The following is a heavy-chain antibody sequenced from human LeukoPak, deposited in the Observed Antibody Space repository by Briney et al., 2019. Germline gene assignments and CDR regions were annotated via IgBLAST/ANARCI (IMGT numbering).Heavy chain of an antibody. J-gene: IGHJ4*02. V-gene: IGHV4-34*01. CDR2: INHSGST. CDR3: ARDSSGWYSGVNYFDY. CDR1: GGSFSGYY. D-gene: IGHD6-19*01. Sequence: SETLSLTCAVYGGSFSGYYWSWIRQPPGKGLEWIGEINHSGSTNYNPSLKSRVTISVDTSRNQFSLKLSSVTAADTAVYYCARDSSGWYSGVNYFDYWGQGTLVTVSS.